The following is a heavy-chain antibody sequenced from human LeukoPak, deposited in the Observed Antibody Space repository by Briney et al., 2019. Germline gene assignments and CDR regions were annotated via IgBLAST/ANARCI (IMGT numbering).Heavy chain of an antibody. V-gene: IGHV3-23*01. J-gene: IGHJ6*03. Sequence: GGTLRLSCAASGFTFSSYGMSWVRQAPGKGLEWVSAISGSGGSTYYADSVKGRFTISRDNSKNTLYLQMNSLRAEDTAVYYCAKRYTAMDLYYYYMDVWGKGTTVTVSS. D-gene: IGHD5-18*01. CDR2: ISGSGGST. CDR3: AKRYTAMDLYYYYMDV. CDR1: GFTFSSYG.